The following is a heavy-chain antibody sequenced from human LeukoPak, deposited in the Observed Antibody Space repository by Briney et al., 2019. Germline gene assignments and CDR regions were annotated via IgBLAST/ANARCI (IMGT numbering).Heavy chain of an antibody. CDR3: ARGGSVTYYYDSSGYYSDY. V-gene: IGHV4-34*01. D-gene: IGHD3-22*01. J-gene: IGHJ4*02. CDR1: GGSFSGYY. CDR2: INHSGST. Sequence: PSETLSLTCAVYGGSFSGYYWSWIRQPPGKGLEWIGEINHSGSTNYNPSLKSRVTISVDTSKNQFSLKLSSVTAADTAVYYCARGGSVTYYYDSSGYYSDYWGQGTLVTVSS.